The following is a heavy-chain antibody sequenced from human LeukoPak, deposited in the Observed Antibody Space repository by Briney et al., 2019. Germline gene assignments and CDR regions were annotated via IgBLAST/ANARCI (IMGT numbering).Heavy chain of an antibody. D-gene: IGHD5-12*01. J-gene: IGHJ3*02. Sequence: PGGSLRLSCAASGFTFSSYDMSWVRQAPGKGLEWVSYISGAGGTTYYADSVKGRFTISRDNSKNTMYLQMNSLRAEDTALYYCAKDLVATTYRDAFDIWGQGTMVTVSS. CDR3: AKDLVATTYRDAFDI. V-gene: IGHV3-23*01. CDR1: GFTFSSYD. CDR2: ISGAGGTT.